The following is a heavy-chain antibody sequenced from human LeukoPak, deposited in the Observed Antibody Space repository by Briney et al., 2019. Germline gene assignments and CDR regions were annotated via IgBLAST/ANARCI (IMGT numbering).Heavy chain of an antibody. CDR2: INSDGSST. V-gene: IGHV3-74*01. CDR1: GFTFSSYW. Sequence: GGSLRLSCAASGFTFSSYWMHWVRQAPGKGLAWVSRINSDGSSTSYADSVKGRFTISRDNAKNTLYLQMNSLRAEDTAVYYCARMYYDFWSGSSTYGMDAWGQGTTVTVSS. J-gene: IGHJ6*02. D-gene: IGHD3-3*01. CDR3: ARMYYDFWSGSSTYGMDA.